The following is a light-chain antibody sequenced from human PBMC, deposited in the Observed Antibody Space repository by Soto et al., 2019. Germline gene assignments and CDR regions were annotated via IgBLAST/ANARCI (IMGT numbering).Light chain of an antibody. Sequence: EIVMTQSPATLSASPGERATLPCRASQSVRSNLAWYQQKPGQAPRLLIYGASTRATGIPARLSGSGSGTEFTLTISSLQSEDFAVYYCQQYNNWLTFGQGTKVDIK. J-gene: IGKJ1*01. CDR2: GAS. CDR3: QQYNNWLT. CDR1: QSVRSN. V-gene: IGKV3-15*01.